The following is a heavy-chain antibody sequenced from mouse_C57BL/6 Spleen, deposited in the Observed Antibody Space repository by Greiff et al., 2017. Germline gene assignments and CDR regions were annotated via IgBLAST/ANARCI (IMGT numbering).Heavy chain of an antibody. V-gene: IGHV1-7*01. CDR2: INPSSGYT. J-gene: IGHJ3*01. CDR1: GYTFTSYW. D-gene: IGHD1-1*01. Sequence: VQLQQSGAELAKPGASVKLSCKASGYTFTSYWMPWVKQRPGQGLEWIGYINPSSGYTKYNQKFKDKATLTADKSSSTTYMQLSSLTYEDSAVYYCARDYYGSSYGRFAYWGQGTLVTVSA. CDR3: ARDYYGSSYGRFAY.